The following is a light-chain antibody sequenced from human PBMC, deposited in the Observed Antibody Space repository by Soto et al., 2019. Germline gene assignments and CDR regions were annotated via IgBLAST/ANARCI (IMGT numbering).Light chain of an antibody. CDR2: AVF. Sequence: QLALTQPTSVSGAPGQSITISCTGTSSDVRISSVVSWDPQLPGKFPKIRSYAVFQRPPGVSDRFSGSKSGKTASLTISGXQAEDEAEYQCGSNVGLNTYVFGTGTKVTVL. CDR1: SSDVRISSV. J-gene: IGLJ1*01. CDR3: GSNVGLNTYV. V-gene: IGLV2-23*02.